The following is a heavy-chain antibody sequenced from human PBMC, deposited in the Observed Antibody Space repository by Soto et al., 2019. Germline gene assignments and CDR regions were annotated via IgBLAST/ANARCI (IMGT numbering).Heavy chain of an antibody. CDR3: ARSKIITTLDY. CDR1: GYTFANYP. V-gene: IGHV1-3*01. J-gene: IGHJ4*02. Sequence: QVQLVQSGAEGKKPGASVKVSCETSGYTFANYPMHWVRQAPGQTLEWMGWINAGNGYTKYSQKLQDRVTITRDTSASIAYMELSSLRSEDTAVYYCARSKIITTLDYWGQGTLVTVSS. D-gene: IGHD3-10*01. CDR2: INAGNGYT.